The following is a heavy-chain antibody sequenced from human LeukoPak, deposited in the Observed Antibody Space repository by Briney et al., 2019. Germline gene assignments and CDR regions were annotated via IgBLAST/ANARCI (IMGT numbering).Heavy chain of an antibody. CDR3: ARHYCSGGTCPAPI. V-gene: IGHV3-21*01. CDR1: GFTFSSYS. J-gene: IGHJ3*02. CDR2: ISSSSTYI. D-gene: IGHD2-15*01. Sequence: GGSLRLSCAASGFTFSSYSMKWVRQAPGKGREWVSVISSSSTYIFYADSVKGRFTISRDNAKNSLYLQMNSLRAEDTALYYCARHYCSGGTCPAPIWGQGTMVTVSS.